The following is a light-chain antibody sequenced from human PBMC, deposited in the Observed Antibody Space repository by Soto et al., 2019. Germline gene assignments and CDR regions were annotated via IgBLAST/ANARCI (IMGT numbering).Light chain of an antibody. CDR2: DAS. Sequence: EIVLTQSPATLSVSPGETATLSCRASQSVTYYLAWYQQKPGQAPRLLIYDASKRAIGIPARLSGSGSGTDFTLTISTLEPEDFAVYYCQQRSDWPLTFGGGTKVDIK. CDR1: QSVTYY. V-gene: IGKV3-11*01. J-gene: IGKJ4*01. CDR3: QQRSDWPLT.